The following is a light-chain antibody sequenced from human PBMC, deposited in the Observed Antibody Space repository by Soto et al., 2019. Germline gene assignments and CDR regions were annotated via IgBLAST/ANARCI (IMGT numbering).Light chain of an antibody. CDR3: ETWDSNTHTV. CDR2: LEGSGSY. V-gene: IGLV4-60*02. CDR1: SGHSSYI. J-gene: IGLJ3*02. Sequence: QLVLTQSSSASASLGSSVKLTCTLSSGHSSYIIAWHQQQPGKAPRYLMKLEGSGSYNKGSGVPDRFSGSSSGADRSLTISNLQFEDEADYYCETWDSNTHTVFGGGTKLTVL.